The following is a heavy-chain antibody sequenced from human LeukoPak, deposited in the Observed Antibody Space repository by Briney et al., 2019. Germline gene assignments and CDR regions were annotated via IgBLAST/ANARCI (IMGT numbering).Heavy chain of an antibody. CDR1: GGSISSYY. D-gene: IGHD6-6*01. J-gene: IGHJ6*03. Sequence: SETLSLTCTVSGGSISSYYWSWIRQPPGKGLEWIGYIYYSGSTNYNPSLKSRVTISVDTSKNQFSLKLSSVTAADTAVYYCARAPRMTSIAASYYYMDVWGKGTTVTVSS. CDR3: ARAPRMTSIAASYYYMDV. V-gene: IGHV4-59*12. CDR2: IYYSGST.